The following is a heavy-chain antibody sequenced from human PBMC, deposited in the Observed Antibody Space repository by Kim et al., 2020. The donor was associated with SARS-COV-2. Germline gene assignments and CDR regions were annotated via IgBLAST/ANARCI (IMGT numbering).Heavy chain of an antibody. CDR3: AREYRNKWFDP. CDR1: GYTFTSYG. J-gene: IGHJ5*02. V-gene: IGHV1-18*01. D-gene: IGHD2-2*02. CDR2: ISTYNGNT. Sequence: ASVKVSCKASGYTFTSYGISWVRQAPGQGLEWMGWISTYNGNTNYAQKLQGRVTMTTDTSASTAYMELRSLRSDDTAVYYCAREYRNKWFDPWGQGTLVSVSS.